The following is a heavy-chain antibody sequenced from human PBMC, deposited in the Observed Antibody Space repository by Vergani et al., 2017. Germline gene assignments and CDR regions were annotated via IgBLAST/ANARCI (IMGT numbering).Heavy chain of an antibody. CDR2: ISSSSSYT. Sequence: QVQLVESGGGVVQPGGSLRLSCAASGFTFSDYYMSWIRQAPGKGLEWVSYISSSSSYTNYADSVKGRFTISRDNAKNSLYLQMNSLRAEDTAVYYCATQKQSITMVRGAGTGGMDVWGQGTTVTVSS. CDR3: ATQKQSITMVRGAGTGGMDV. V-gene: IGHV3-11*06. CDR1: GFTFSDYY. D-gene: IGHD3-10*01. J-gene: IGHJ6*02.